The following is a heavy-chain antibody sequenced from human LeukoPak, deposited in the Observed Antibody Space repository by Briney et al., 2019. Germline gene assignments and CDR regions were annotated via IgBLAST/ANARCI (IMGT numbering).Heavy chain of an antibody. CDR3: ASDSGYDFWSGYPAY. V-gene: IGHV4-30-4*01. Sequence: SETLSLTCTVSGGSISSGDYYWSWIRQPPGKGLEWIGYTYYSGSTYYNPSLKSRVTISVDTSKIQFSLKLSSVTAADTAVYYCASDSGYDFWSGYPAYWGQGTLVTVSS. D-gene: IGHD3-3*01. CDR1: GGSISSGDYY. J-gene: IGHJ4*02. CDR2: TYYSGST.